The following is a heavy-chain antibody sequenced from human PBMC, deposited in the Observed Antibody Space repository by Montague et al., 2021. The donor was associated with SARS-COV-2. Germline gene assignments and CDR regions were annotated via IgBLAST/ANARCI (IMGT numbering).Heavy chain of an antibody. D-gene: IGHD1-26*01. CDR1: GASMRTYY. CDR2: ISNSGIT. Sequence: SETLSLTCSVSGASMRTYYWTWIRESPGRGLERIGYISNSGITNYNPSLKSRATISLDTSKTQFSLKLTSVTTSDTALYYCARDSGWGRWYFDVGGRG. V-gene: IGHV4-59*01. J-gene: IGHJ2*01. CDR3: ARDSGWGRWYFDV.